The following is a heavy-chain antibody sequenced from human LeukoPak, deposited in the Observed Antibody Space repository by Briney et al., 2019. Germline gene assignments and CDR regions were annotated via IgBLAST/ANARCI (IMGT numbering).Heavy chain of an antibody. D-gene: IGHD3-10*01. CDR1: GYTFTSYD. CDR3: ARGGEARLWFGEFTIDY. Sequence: ASVKVSCKASGYTFTSYDINWVRQATGQGLEWMGWMNPNSGNTGYAQKFQGRVTMTRNTSISTAYMELSSLRSEDTAVYYCARGGEARLWFGEFTIDYWGQGTLVTVSS. J-gene: IGHJ4*02. CDR2: MNPNSGNT. V-gene: IGHV1-8*01.